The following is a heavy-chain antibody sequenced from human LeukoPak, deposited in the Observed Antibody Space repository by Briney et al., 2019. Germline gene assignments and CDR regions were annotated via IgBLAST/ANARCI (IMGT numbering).Heavy chain of an antibody. Sequence: PGGSLRLSCAASGFTFSSYWMTWVRQAPGKGLEWVAVISNDGSNTYYADTVKGRFTISRDNSKNTLYLQMNSLRPEDTAVYYCARVYVRVLRVHGDLDCWGQGALVTVSS. CDR3: ARVYVRVLRVHGDLDC. CDR2: ISNDGSNT. J-gene: IGHJ4*02. D-gene: IGHD3-10*02. V-gene: IGHV3-30-3*01. CDR1: GFTFSSYW.